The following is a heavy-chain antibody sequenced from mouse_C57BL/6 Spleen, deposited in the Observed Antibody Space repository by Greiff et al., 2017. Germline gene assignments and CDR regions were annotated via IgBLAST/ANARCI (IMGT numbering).Heavy chain of an antibody. CDR2: IYPRSGNT. CDR3: AREEKRDGYYAMDY. D-gene: IGHD2-3*01. Sequence: VQLQQSGAELARPGASVKLSCKASGYTFTSYGISWVKQRTGQGLEWIGEIYPRSGNTYYNEKFKGKATLTADKSSSTAYMELRSLTSEDSAVYFCAREEKRDGYYAMDYWGQGTSVTVSS. J-gene: IGHJ4*01. CDR1: GYTFTSYG. V-gene: IGHV1-81*01.